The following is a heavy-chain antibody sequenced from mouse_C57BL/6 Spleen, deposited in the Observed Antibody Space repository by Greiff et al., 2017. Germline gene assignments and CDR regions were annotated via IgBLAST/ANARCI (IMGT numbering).Heavy chain of an antibody. D-gene: IGHD2-14*01. J-gene: IGHJ4*01. CDR1: GYAFSSSW. CDR2: IYPGDGDT. CDR3: ERKGVPDYATDY. Sequence: QVQLQQSGPELVKPGASVKISCKASGYAFSSSWMNWVKQRPGTGLEWIGRIYPGDGDTNYNGKFKGKATLTADKSSSTAYMQLSSLTSEDSADYACERKGVPDYATDYWGQGTSVTVSS. V-gene: IGHV1-82*01.